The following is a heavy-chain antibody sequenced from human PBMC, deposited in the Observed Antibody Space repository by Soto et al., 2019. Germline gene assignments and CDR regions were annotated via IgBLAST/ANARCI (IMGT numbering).Heavy chain of an antibody. V-gene: IGHV1-18*01. Sequence: ASVKVSCKASGYTFTSYGISWVRQAPGQGLEWMGWISAYNGNTNYAQKLQGRVTMTTDTSTSTAYMELRSLRSDDTAVYYCARADSSSWSYDFDYWGQGTLVSAPQ. CDR3: ARADSSSWSYDFDY. D-gene: IGHD6-13*01. J-gene: IGHJ4*02. CDR2: ISAYNGNT. CDR1: GYTFTSYG.